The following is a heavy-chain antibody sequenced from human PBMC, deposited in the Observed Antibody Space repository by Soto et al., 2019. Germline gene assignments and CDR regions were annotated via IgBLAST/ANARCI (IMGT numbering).Heavy chain of an antibody. CDR1: GGSISSGGYS. Sequence: PSETLSLTCAVSGGSISSGGYSWSWIRQPPGKGLEWIGYIYHSGSTYYNPSLKSRVTISVDRSKNQFSLKLSSVPAADTAVYYCARAYGDYRYYFDYWGQGTLATLSS. CDR3: ARAYGDYRYYFDY. J-gene: IGHJ4*02. CDR2: IYHSGST. V-gene: IGHV4-30-2*01. D-gene: IGHD4-17*01.